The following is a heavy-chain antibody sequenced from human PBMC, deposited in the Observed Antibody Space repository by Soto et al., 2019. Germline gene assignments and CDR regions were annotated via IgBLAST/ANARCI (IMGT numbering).Heavy chain of an antibody. J-gene: IGHJ5*02. V-gene: IGHV4-39*01. Sequence: SETLSLTCTVSGGSISSSSYYWGWIRQPPGKGLEWIGSIYYSGSTYYNPSLKSRVTISVDTSKNQFSLKLSPVTAADTAVYYCARLSGYDFWSGFSPAPLYNWFDPWGQGTLVTVSS. CDR1: GGSISSSSYY. CDR2: IYYSGST. CDR3: ARLSGYDFWSGFSPAPLYNWFDP. D-gene: IGHD3-3*01.